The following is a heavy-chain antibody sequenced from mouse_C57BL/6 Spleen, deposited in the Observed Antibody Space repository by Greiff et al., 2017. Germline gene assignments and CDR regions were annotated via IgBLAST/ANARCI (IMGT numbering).Heavy chain of an antibody. CDR3: ARREEWGDDYPAWFAY. Sequence: QVQLQQSGAELVKPGASVKLSCKASGYTFTEYTIHWVKQRSGQGLEWIGWFYPGSGSIKYNEKFKDTGTLSADNSSSTVYMELSRLTSEYSAVYFCARREEWGDDYPAWFAYWGQGTLVTVSA. J-gene: IGHJ3*01. CDR2: FYPGSGSI. V-gene: IGHV1-62-2*01. D-gene: IGHD2-4*01. CDR1: GYTFTEYT.